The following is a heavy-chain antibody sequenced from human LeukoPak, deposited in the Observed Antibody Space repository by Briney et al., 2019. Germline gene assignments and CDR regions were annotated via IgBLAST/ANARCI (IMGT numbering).Heavy chain of an antibody. CDR3: ARSYSSTGYYYYGMDV. V-gene: IGHV4-59*01. CDR2: IYYSGST. D-gene: IGHD5-18*01. Sequence: SEALSLTCTVSGGSISRYYWSWIRQPPGKGLEWIGYIYYSGSTAYNPSLKSRVTISVDTSKNQFSLKLNSVTAADTAVYYCARSYSSTGYYYYGMDVWGQGTTVTVSS. J-gene: IGHJ6*02. CDR1: GGSISRYY.